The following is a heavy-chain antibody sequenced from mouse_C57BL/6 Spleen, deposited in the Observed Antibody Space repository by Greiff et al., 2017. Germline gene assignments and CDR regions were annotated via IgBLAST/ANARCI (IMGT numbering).Heavy chain of an antibody. D-gene: IGHD2-2*01. V-gene: IGHV5-6*01. CDR3: ARQSYGNDEVAMDY. J-gene: IGHJ4*01. Sequence: EVQLQESGGDLVKPGGSLKLSCAASGFTFSSYGMSWVRQTPDKRLEWVATISSGGSYTYYPDSVKGRFTISRDNAKNTLYLQMSSLKSEDTAMYYCARQSYGNDEVAMDYWGQGTSVTVSS. CDR2: ISSGGSYT. CDR1: GFTFSSYG.